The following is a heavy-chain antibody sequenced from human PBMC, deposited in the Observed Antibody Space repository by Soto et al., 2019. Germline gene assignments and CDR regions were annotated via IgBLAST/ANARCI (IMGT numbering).Heavy chain of an antibody. J-gene: IGHJ4*02. D-gene: IGHD2-2*01. CDR1: GFTFSNYA. V-gene: IGHV3-23*01. Sequence: LRLSCAASGFTFSNYAMSWVRQAPGKGLEWVSGISGSGGSTYYADSVKGRFTISRDDSKNTLYLQMNSLRAEDTALYFCTKGYCSTTSCYLLDCWGQGTLVTVSS. CDR3: TKGYCSTTSCYLLDC. CDR2: ISGSGGST.